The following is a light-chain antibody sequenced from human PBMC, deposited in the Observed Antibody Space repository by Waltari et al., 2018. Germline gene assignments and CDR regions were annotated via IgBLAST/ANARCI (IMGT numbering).Light chain of an antibody. Sequence: QSVLTQPPSVSGAPGQRVTISCTGSGSHIGAGYDVHWYQPLPRAAPKLLIYGSTSRPLGVPARFFGSTSGTSASLAITGLQAEDETDYYCQSYDTSLSVVFGGGTKLTVL. CDR2: GST. V-gene: IGLV1-40*01. J-gene: IGLJ3*02. CDR1: GSHIGAGYD. CDR3: QSYDTSLSVV.